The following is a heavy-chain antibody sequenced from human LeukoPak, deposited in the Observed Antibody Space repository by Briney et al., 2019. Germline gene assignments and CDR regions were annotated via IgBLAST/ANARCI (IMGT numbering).Heavy chain of an antibody. CDR1: GGSISSSSYY. CDR2: IYYSGST. Sequence: PSETLSLTCTVSGGSISSSSYYWGWIRQPPGKGLEWIGSIYYSGSTYYNPSLKSRVTISVDTSKHQFSLKLSSVTAADTAVYYCARLFLYYYDSSGAVVYYFDYWGQGTLVTVSS. D-gene: IGHD3-22*01. V-gene: IGHV4-39*01. J-gene: IGHJ4*02. CDR3: ARLFLYYYDSSGAVVYYFDY.